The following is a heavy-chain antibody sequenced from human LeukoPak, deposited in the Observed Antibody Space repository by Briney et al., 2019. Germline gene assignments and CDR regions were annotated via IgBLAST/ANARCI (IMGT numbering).Heavy chain of an antibody. Sequence: SETLSLTCTVSGASITSYYWGWIRQPPGKGLECIGYIYYSGSTNYNPSLKRRVSMSVGTSRAQFSLRLSSVTAADPAVYYCARLDPNCYFEPWGRGTLVIVSS. CDR3: ARLDPNCYFEP. CDR1: GASITSYY. V-gene: IGHV4-59*08. CDR2: IYYSGST. J-gene: IGHJ2*01.